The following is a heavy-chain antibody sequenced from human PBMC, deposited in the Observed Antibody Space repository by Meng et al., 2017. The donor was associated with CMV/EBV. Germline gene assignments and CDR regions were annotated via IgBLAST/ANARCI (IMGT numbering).Heavy chain of an antibody. Sequence: GESLKTSCAASGFTFSSYGMHWVRQAPGKGLEWVAFIRYDGSNKYYADSVKGRFTISRDNSKNTLYLQMNSLRAEDTAVYYCAKDDSQLLYRDPYYYYGMDVWGQGTTVTVSS. CDR3: AKDDSQLLYRDPYYYYGMDV. J-gene: IGHJ6*02. D-gene: IGHD2-2*02. CDR2: IRYDGSNK. CDR1: GFTFSSYG. V-gene: IGHV3-30*02.